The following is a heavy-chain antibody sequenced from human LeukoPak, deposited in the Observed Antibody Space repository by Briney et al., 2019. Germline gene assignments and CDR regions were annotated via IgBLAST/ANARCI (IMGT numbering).Heavy chain of an antibody. J-gene: IGHJ4*02. D-gene: IGHD2-2*01. V-gene: IGHV1-2*02. CDR1: GYTFAVYY. CDR3: ARDREYQPYIH. CDR2: INPNSGGT. Sequence: GASVKVSCKASGYTFAVYYMHWVRQAPGQGLEWMGWINPNSGGTNYAQKFQGRVTMTRDTSISTAYMELSRLRSDDTAVYYCARDREYQPYIHWGQGTLVTASS.